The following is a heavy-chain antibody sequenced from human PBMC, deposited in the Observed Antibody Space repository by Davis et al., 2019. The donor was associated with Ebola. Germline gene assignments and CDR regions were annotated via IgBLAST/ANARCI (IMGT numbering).Heavy chain of an antibody. CDR2: IYPGDSDT. CDR1: GYSFATYW. J-gene: IGHJ3*02. CDR3: ASLRRTITGMDDGFDI. Sequence: GESLKISCKGSGYSFATYWIGWVRQMPGKGLEWMGMIYPGDSDTRYSPSFRGQVTISADKSMKTAFLQWSSLKASDSGMYYCASLRRTITGMDDGFDIWGQGTMVTVSS. V-gene: IGHV5-51*01. D-gene: IGHD2-8*02.